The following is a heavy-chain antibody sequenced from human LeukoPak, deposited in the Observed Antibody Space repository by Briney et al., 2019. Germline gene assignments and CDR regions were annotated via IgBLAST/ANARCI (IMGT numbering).Heavy chain of an antibody. Sequence: SETLSLTCAVSGGSINSDGYSWSWIRQPPGKGLEWIGYIYHSGSTYYNPSLKSRVTISVDRSKNQFSLKLSSVTAADTAVYYCARRPVLLWFGESRNYYYYGMDVWGQGTTVTVSS. J-gene: IGHJ6*02. V-gene: IGHV4-30-2*01. CDR3: ARRPVLLWFGESRNYYYYGMDV. D-gene: IGHD3-10*01. CDR2: IYHSGST. CDR1: GGSINSDGYS.